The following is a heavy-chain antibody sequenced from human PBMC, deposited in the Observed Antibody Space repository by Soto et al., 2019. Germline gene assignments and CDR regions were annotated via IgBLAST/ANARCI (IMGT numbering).Heavy chain of an antibody. CDR1: GFTFASCG. CDR3: AKLDHVYCSGGSCYSNGANWFDP. Sequence: GGSLRLSCLASGFTFASCGMNWVRQAPGKGLEWVAGISQTGANTYYADSVRGRFIISRDNSRNTVSLEMNSLRGEDSALYYCAKLDHVYCSGGSCYSNGANWFDPWGQGTLVTVSS. D-gene: IGHD2-15*01. J-gene: IGHJ5*02. CDR2: ISQTGANT. V-gene: IGHV3-23*01.